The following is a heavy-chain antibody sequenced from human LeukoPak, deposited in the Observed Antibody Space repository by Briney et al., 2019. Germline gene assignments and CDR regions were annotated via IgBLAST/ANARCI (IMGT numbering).Heavy chain of an antibody. Sequence: SETLSLTCTVAGGSISSYYWSWIRQPPGKGLEWIGYIHYSGTTNYNPSLKSRVTISVDTSKNQFSLKLSSVTAADTAVYYCARVPQPNIWFGELGYWGQGPLVTVSS. CDR1: GGSISSYY. D-gene: IGHD3-10*01. CDR3: ARVPQPNIWFGELGY. V-gene: IGHV4-59*01. CDR2: IHYSGTT. J-gene: IGHJ4*02.